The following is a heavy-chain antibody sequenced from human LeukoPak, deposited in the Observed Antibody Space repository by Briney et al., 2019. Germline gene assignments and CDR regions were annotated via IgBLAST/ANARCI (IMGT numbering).Heavy chain of an antibody. D-gene: IGHD6-13*01. Sequence: QPGRSLRLSCAASGFAFNEYAMHWVRQAPGKGLEWVAVISSGMALILSDGSNAYYGDSVKGRFTISRDDSKNTLYLQMNRLRVEDTATYYCVAEVDSSSPRPNYYYYGMDVWGPGTTVIVSS. CDR3: VAEVDSSSPRPNYYYYGMDV. V-gene: IGHV3-30-3*01. CDR2: ISSGMALILSDGSNA. CDR1: GFAFNEYA. J-gene: IGHJ6*02.